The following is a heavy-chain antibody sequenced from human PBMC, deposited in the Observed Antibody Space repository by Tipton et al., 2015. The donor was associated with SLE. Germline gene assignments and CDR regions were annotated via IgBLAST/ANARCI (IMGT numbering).Heavy chain of an antibody. CDR1: GGSLSGYW. CDR2: IYPTGRT. D-gene: IGHD1-26*01. J-gene: IGHJ4*02. V-gene: IGHV4-34*01. Sequence: TLSLTCTVYGGSLSGYWWSWIRQSPGKGLEWIGEIYPTGRTDYNPSLMSRVTISVDMSKNELSLRLSSVTAADTAVYYCARVGATNVFESWGQGTLVTVSS. CDR3: ARVGATNVFES.